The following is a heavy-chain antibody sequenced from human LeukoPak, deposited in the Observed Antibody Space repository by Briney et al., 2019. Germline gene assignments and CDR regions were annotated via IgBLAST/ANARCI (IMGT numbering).Heavy chain of an antibody. CDR3: ARSRSLDWGPGNY. J-gene: IGHJ4*02. V-gene: IGHV4-31*03. D-gene: IGHD3-16*01. CDR2: IYYSGST. Sequence: PSGTLSLTCTVSGGSISSGGYYWSWIRQHPGKGLEWIGYIYYSGSTYYNPSLKSRVTISIDTSKNQFSLKLSSVTAADTAVYYCARSRSLDWGPGNYWGQGTLVTVSS. CDR1: GGSISSGGYY.